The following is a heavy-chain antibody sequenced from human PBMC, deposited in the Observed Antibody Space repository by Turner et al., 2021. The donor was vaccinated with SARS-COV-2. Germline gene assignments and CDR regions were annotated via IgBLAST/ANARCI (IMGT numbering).Heavy chain of an antibody. D-gene: IGHD2-15*01. CDR3: VRGEGSGGIFDP. CDR2: IYYTGRT. Sequence: QLQLQESGPGLVKPSETLSLSCTVSGDSISSDNYYWGWIRQPPGKGLEWIAYIYYTGRTDYNPSLKSRISISVDTSKNQFSLNLSSVTAADTAVYYCVRGEGSGGIFDPWGQGTLVTVSS. J-gene: IGHJ5*02. CDR1: GDSISSDNYY. V-gene: IGHV4-61*01.